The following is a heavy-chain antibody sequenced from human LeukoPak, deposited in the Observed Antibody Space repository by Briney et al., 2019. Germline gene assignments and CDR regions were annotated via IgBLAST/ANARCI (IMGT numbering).Heavy chain of an antibody. V-gene: IGHV3-7*01. CDR1: GFTFTTYS. CDR2: IKQDGSEK. Sequence: GGSLRLSCEASGFTFTTYSMTWVRQAPGKGLEWVANIKQDGSEKYYVDSVKGRFTISRDNAKNSLYLQMNSLRVEDTAVYYCARDGYGSGSFYAWGQGTLVTVSS. CDR3: ARDGYGSGSFYA. J-gene: IGHJ4*02. D-gene: IGHD3-10*01.